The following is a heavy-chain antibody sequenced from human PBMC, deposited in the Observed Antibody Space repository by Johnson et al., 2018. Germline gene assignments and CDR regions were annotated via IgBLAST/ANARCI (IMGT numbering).Heavy chain of an antibody. CDR1: ELTVSTFD. J-gene: IGHJ6*02. V-gene: IGHV3-13*01. CDR3: AKDPTGIYLHHYGLDV. Sequence: VRLVESGGGLVQPGGSLRLSCVASELTVSTFDMHWVRQAPGKGLEWVSGFGTAGNTFYSASVTVRFTISREKAKNSLYLQMNRLTAGDTAVYYCAKDPTGIYLHHYGLDVWGQGTTVIVSS. D-gene: IGHD5-12*01. CDR2: FGTAGNT.